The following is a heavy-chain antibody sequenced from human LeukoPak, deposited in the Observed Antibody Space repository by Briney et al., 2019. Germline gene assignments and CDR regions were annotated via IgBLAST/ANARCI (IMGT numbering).Heavy chain of an antibody. CDR3: ARGADTAMAFNWFDP. D-gene: IGHD5-18*01. J-gene: IGHJ5*02. Sequence: SETLSLTCTVSGGSISSGDYYWSWIRQPPGKGLEWIGYIYYSGSTYYNPSLKSRVTISVDTSKNQFSLKLSSVTAADTAVYYCARGADTAMAFNWFDPWGQGTLVTVSS. CDR2: IYYSGST. CDR1: GGSISSGDYY. V-gene: IGHV4-30-4*01.